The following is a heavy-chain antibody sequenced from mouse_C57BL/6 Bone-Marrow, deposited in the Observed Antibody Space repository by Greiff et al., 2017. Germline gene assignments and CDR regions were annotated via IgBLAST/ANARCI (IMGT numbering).Heavy chain of an antibody. V-gene: IGHV5-6*01. CDR3: ARHDGYFWYFDV. CDR1: GFTFSSYG. CDR2: ISSGGSYT. J-gene: IGHJ1*03. D-gene: IGHD2-3*01. Sequence: EVQVVESGGDLVKPGGSLKLSCAASGFTFSSYGMSWVRQTPDKRLEWVATISSGGSYTYYPDSVKGRFTISRDNATNTLYLQMSRLKSEDTAMYYCARHDGYFWYFDVWGTGTTGTVSS.